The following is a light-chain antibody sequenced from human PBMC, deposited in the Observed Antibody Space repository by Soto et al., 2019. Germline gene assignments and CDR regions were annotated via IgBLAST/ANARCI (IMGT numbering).Light chain of an antibody. J-gene: IGLJ1*01. Sequence: QSVLTQPASVSGSPGQSITISCTGTSSDVGGYNYVSWYQQHPGKAPKFMIYDVSNRPSGVSNRFSGSKSGNTVSLTISGLQAEDEADYYCSSYTTSNTRQIVLGTGTKVTVL. CDR1: SSDVGGYNY. V-gene: IGLV2-14*01. CDR2: DVS. CDR3: SSYTTSNTRQIV.